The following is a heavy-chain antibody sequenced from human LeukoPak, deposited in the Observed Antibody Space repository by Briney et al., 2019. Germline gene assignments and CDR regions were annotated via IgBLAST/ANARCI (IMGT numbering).Heavy chain of an antibody. CDR3: ARGHGDY. CDR1: GGSISSYY. CDR2: INHSGST. V-gene: IGHV4-34*01. Sequence: SETLSLTCTVSGGSISSYYWSWIRQPPGKGLEWIGEINHSGSTNYNPSLKSRVTISVDTSKNQFSLKLSSVTAADTAVYYCARGHGDYWGQGTLVTVSS. J-gene: IGHJ4*02.